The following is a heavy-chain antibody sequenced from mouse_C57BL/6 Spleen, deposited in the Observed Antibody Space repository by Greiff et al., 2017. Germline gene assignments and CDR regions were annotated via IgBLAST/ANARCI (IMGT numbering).Heavy chain of an antibody. CDR1: GYSITSGYY. D-gene: IGHD1-1*01. J-gene: IGHJ2*01. CDR3: ARELLRN. CDR2: ISYDGSN. Sequence: EVKLMESGPGLVKPSQSLSLTCSVTGYSITSGYYWNWIRQFPGNKLEWMGYISYDGSNNYNPSLKNRISITRDTSKNQFFLKLNSVTTEDTATYYCARELLRNWGQGTTLTVSS. V-gene: IGHV3-6*01.